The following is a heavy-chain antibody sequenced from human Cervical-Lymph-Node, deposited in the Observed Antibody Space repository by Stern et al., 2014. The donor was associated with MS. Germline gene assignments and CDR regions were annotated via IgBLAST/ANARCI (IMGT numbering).Heavy chain of an antibody. CDR2: IYYTGTT. CDR3: ARKSLSMDHYFDS. V-gene: IGHV4-59*01. D-gene: IGHD2-2*03. CDR1: GASISSYY. Sequence: QVQLQDSGPGLVKPSETLSLTCTVSGASISSYYWNWIRQPPGKRLEWIGYIYYTGTTNYNPSLKGRVAISLDTSKNQFSLILRSVSAADTAVYYCARKSLSMDHYFDSWGQGTLVTVSS. J-gene: IGHJ4*02.